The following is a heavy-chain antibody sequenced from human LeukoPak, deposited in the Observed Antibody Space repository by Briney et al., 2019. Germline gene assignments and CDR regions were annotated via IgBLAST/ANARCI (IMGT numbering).Heavy chain of an antibody. J-gene: IGHJ6*03. CDR3: AREVVVPAAMAYYYYYYMDV. D-gene: IGHD2-2*01. Sequence: PSETLSLTCTVSGGSFSTYYWSWIRQPPGKGLEWIGYIYYSGSTNYNPSLKSRVTISVDTSKNQFSLRLSSVTAADTAVYYCAREVVVPAAMAYYYYYYMDVWGKGTTVTVSS. CDR1: GGSFSTYY. V-gene: IGHV4-59*01. CDR2: IYYSGST.